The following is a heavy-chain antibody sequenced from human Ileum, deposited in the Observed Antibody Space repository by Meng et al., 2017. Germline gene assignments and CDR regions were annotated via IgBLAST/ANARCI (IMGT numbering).Heavy chain of an antibody. Sequence: QITLKESGPTLVEPTETLTLTCTFSGFSLNTVGVGVGWIRQPPGKALEWLALIYWDDEYRYSPSLRSRHTITKDTSRNQVVLRMTNVAPVDAGTYYCVHRLVAAQHWFDPWGQGTLVTVSS. CDR2: IYWDDEY. CDR3: VHRLVAAQHWFDP. CDR1: GFSLNTVGVG. J-gene: IGHJ5*02. D-gene: IGHD6-6*01. V-gene: IGHV2-5*02.